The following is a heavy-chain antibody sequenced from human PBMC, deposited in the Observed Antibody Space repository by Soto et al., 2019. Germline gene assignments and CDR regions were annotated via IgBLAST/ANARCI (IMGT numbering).Heavy chain of an antibody. V-gene: IGHV1-2*02. D-gene: IGHD3-22*01. J-gene: IGHJ4*02. CDR2: INPNSGGT. CDR3: ARDDDLIYYDSSGYPLGY. Sequence: GASVKVSCKASGYTFTGYYMHWVRQAPGQGLEWMGWINPNSGGTNYAQKFQGRVTMTRDTSISTAYMELSRLRSDDTAVYYCARDDDLIYYDSSGYPLGYWGQGTLVTVSS. CDR1: GYTFTGYY.